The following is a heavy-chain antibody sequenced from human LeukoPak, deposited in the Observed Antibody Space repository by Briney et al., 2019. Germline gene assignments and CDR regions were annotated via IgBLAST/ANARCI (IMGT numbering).Heavy chain of an antibody. J-gene: IGHJ4*02. CDR1: GYTFTGYF. Sequence: ASVKVSCKASGYTFTGYFMHWVRQAPGQGLEWMGWINPNSGGTNYGLKFQGRVTMTRETSISTVYMGLSSLRSDDTAVYYCARDLVGATTLHEGFWGQGTLVIVSS. V-gene: IGHV1-2*02. CDR2: INPNSGGT. CDR3: ARDLVGATTLHEGF. D-gene: IGHD1-26*01.